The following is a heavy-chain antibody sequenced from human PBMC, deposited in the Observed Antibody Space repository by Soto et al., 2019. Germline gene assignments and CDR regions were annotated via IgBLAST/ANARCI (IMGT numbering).Heavy chain of an antibody. J-gene: IGHJ2*01. CDR3: SRMAGPGYCDL. Sequence: QVQLQQWGAGLLKPSETLSLTCAVHGGSFSGFYWTWIRQPPGKGLEWIGEINHRGNNNYNPPLKGRVTMSLDTSRNEFSLILKSVTAAYTAVYYCSRMAGPGYCDLWGRGTLVTVSS. CDR1: GGSFSGFY. V-gene: IGHV4-34*01. CDR2: INHRGNN.